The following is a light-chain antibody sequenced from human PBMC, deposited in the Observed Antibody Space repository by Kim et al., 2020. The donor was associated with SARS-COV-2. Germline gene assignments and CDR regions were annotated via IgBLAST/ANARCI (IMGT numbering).Light chain of an antibody. CDR2: KAS. CDR1: ESISNW. V-gene: IGKV1-5*03. Sequence: DIQMTQSPSTLSASVGDRVTITCRASESISNWLAWYQQKPGKAPNLLIYKASSLQSGVPSRFSGSGSGTEFTLTISSLQPDDFATYNCIQSNSYWTFGQGTKVDIK. J-gene: IGKJ1*01. CDR3: IQSNSYWT.